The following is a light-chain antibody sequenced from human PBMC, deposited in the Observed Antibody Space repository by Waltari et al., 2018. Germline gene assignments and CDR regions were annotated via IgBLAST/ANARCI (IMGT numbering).Light chain of an antibody. V-gene: IGLV3-19*01. CDR3: HSRDASGVGGS. J-gene: IGLJ2*01. CDR2: GNN. Sequence: SSELTQDPAVSVALGQTVRITCQGASLRTYYVSWFHQKPGQAPALVIYGNNNRPSGVPDRFSGSSSDNTAVLTITGAQAEDEASYYCHSRDASGVGGSFGGGTKLTVL. CDR1: SLRTYY.